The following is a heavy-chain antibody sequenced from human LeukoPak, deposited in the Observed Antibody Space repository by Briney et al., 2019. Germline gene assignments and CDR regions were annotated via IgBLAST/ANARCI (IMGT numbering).Heavy chain of an antibody. CDR1: GYTFTGYY. V-gene: IGHV1-2*02. CDR3: ARDSFPGRYYEGAFDI. J-gene: IGHJ3*02. D-gene: IGHD3-22*01. CDR2: INPNSGGT. Sequence: ASVKVSCKASGYTFTGYYMHWVRQAPGQGLEWMGWINPNSGGTNYTQKFQGRFTMTRDTSISTAYMELSRLRSDDTAVYYCARDSFPGRYYEGAFDIWGQGTMVTVSS.